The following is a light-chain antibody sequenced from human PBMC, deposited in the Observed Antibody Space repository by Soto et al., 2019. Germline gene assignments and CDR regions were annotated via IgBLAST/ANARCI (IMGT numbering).Light chain of an antibody. J-gene: IGKJ1*01. Sequence: NVLTRSPGTLTLSPRVSAPLSCRSSQSISSSNLAWYQQKPGQSPRLLIYGASTRATGIPARFSGSGSGTEFTLTISSLQPDDFATYYCQQYNSYPWTFGQGTKVDIK. V-gene: IGKV3-20*01. CDR3: QQYNSYPWT. CDR1: QSISSSN. CDR2: GAS.